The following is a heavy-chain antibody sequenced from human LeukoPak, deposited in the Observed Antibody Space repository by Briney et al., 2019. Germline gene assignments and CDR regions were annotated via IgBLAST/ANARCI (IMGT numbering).Heavy chain of an antibody. CDR2: INDGGDST. V-gene: IGHV3-23*01. CDR1: GFTFSSFA. J-gene: IGHJ4*02. CDR3: ARAGYSYADY. D-gene: IGHD5-18*01. Sequence: GGSLRLSCAASGFTFSSFAMSWVRRAPGKGLEWVSAINDGGDSTYYADSVKGRFTISRDNSKNTLYLQMNSLRAEDTAVYYCARAGYSYADYWGQGTLVTVSS.